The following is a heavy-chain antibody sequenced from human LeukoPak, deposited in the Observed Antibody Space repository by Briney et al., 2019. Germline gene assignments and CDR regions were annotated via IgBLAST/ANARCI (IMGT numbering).Heavy chain of an antibody. CDR3: ASRYSYGRPFDY. V-gene: IGHV1-46*01. D-gene: IGHD5-18*01. CDR2: INPSGGST. Sequence: ASVKVSCKASGYTFTNYYIHWVRQAPEQGLEWMGFINPSGGSTSYAQKFQGRVTITADESTSIAYMELSSLRSEDTAVYYCASRYSYGRPFDYWGQGTLVTVSS. CDR1: GYTFTNYY. J-gene: IGHJ4*02.